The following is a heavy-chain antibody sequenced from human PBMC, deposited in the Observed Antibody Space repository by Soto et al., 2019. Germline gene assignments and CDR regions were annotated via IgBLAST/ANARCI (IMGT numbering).Heavy chain of an antibody. V-gene: IGHV1-2*02. CDR2: INPSSGGT. CDR1: GYTFTGYY. Sequence: ASVKVSCKASGYTFTGYYMHWVRQAPGQGLEWMGWINPSSGGTNYAQKFQGRVTMTRDTSISTAYMELSRLRSNDTAVYYCARSRVLRFLEWFHFDYWGQGTLVTVSS. CDR3: ARSRVLRFLEWFHFDY. D-gene: IGHD3-3*01. J-gene: IGHJ4*02.